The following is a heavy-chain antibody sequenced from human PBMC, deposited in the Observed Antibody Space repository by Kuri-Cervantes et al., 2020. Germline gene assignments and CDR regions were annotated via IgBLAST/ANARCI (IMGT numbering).Heavy chain of an antibody. J-gene: IGHJ4*02. CDR3: ARARTPPYYFDY. CDR2: ITPFNGNT. V-gene: IGHV1-45*02. CDR1: GYTFTYRY. Sequence: SVKVSCKASGYTFTYRYLHWVRQAPGQALEWMGWITPFNGNTNYAQKFQDRVTITRDTSASTAYMELSSLRSEDTAVYYCARARTPPYYFDYWGQGTLVTVSS.